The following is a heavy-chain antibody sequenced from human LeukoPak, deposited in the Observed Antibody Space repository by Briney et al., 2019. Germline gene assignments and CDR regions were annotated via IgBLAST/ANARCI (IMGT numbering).Heavy chain of an antibody. CDR3: AKDHTSYSGYDSLDY. D-gene: IGHD5-12*01. V-gene: IGHV3-64D*09. CDR1: GFTFSTYA. J-gene: IGHJ4*02. CDR2: ISGNGGSI. Sequence: GGSLRLSCSGSGFTFSTYAMHWVRQAPGKGLEYVSAISGNGGSIYYTDSVKGRFTISRDNSKNTLYLQMSSLRAEDTAVYYCAKDHTSYSGYDSLDYWGQGTQVTVSS.